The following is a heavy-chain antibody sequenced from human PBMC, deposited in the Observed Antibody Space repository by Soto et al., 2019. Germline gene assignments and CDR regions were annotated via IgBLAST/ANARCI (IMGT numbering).Heavy chain of an antibody. V-gene: IGHV1-8*01. CDR1: GYTFTSYD. D-gene: IGHD3-3*01. CDR2: MNPNSGNT. Sequence: ASVKVSCKASGYTFTSYDINWVRQATGQGLEWMGWMNPNSGNTGYAQKFQGRVTMTRNTSISTAYMELSSLRSEDTAVYYCARVLYYDFWSGYYSGSYYYYMDVWGKGTTVTVSS. CDR3: ARVLYYDFWSGYYSGSYYYYMDV. J-gene: IGHJ6*03.